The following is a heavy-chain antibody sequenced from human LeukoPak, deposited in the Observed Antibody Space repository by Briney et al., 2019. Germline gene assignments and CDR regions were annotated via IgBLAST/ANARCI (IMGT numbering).Heavy chain of an antibody. Sequence: ASVKVASKVSGYTLTELSMHWVRQAPGKGLEWVGGFDTEDGETIYAQKFQGRVTMTEDTSTDTAYMELSSLRSEDTAVYYCATVPIFGVVIIQNWFDPWGQGTLVTVSS. CDR3: ATVPIFGVVIIQNWFDP. CDR1: GYTLTELS. CDR2: FDTEDGET. D-gene: IGHD3-3*01. J-gene: IGHJ5*02. V-gene: IGHV1-24*01.